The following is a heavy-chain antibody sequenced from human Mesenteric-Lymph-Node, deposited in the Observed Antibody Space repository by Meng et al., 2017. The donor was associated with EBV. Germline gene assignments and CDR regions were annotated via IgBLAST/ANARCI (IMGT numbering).Heavy chain of an antibody. Sequence: QVQLQESGPGLVKPSETLSLTCTGSGGSVSSGSFYWSWIRQPPEKGLEWIGYIYYSGSTNYNPSLKSRVTISVDTSKNQFSLKLSSVTAADTAVYYCALIIVGATHFDYWGQGTLVTVSS. J-gene: IGHJ4*02. V-gene: IGHV4-61*01. D-gene: IGHD1-26*01. CDR3: ALIIVGATHFDY. CDR1: GGSVSSGSFY. CDR2: IYYSGST.